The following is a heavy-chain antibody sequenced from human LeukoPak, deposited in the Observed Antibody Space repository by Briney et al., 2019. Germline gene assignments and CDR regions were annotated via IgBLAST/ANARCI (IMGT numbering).Heavy chain of an antibody. CDR2: ISGSGGST. CDR3: AKDTPGITMVRGVIIGGVDY. D-gene: IGHD3-10*01. CDR1: GFTFSSYA. Sequence: PGGSLRLSCAASGFTFSSYAMSWVRQAPGKGLEWVSAISGSGGSTYYADSVKGRFTISRDNSKNTLYLQMNSLRAEDTAVYYCAKDTPGITMVRGVIIGGVDYWGQGTLVTVSS. J-gene: IGHJ4*02. V-gene: IGHV3-23*01.